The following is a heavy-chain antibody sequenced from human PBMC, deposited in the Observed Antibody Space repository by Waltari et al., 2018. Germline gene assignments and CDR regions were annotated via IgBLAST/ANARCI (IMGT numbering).Heavy chain of an antibody. CDR1: GYTFTSYD. V-gene: IGHV1-8*03. D-gene: IGHD6-19*01. CDR3: ARGRTYSSGRWDY. Sequence: QVQLVQSGAEVKKPGASVKVSCKASGYTFTSYDIHWMRPATGQGLEWMGWMNPNSGNTGYAQKFQGRVTITRNTSISTAYMELSSLRSEDTAVYYCARGRTYSSGRWDYWGQGTLVTVSS. J-gene: IGHJ4*02. CDR2: MNPNSGNT.